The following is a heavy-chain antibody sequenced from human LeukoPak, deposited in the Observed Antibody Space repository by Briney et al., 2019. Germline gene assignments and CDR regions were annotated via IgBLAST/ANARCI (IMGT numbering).Heavy chain of an antibody. D-gene: IGHD2-2*02. V-gene: IGHV1-2*02. CDR3: ARDAEVCSSTSCYRYYYYGMDV. CDR2: INPNSGGT. J-gene: IGHJ6*02. CDR1: GYTFTGYY. Sequence: GASVKVSCKASGYTFTGYYMHWVRQAPGQGLEWMGWINPNSGGTNYAQKFQGRVTMTRDTSISTAYMELSRLRSDDTAVYYCARDAEVCSSTSCYRYYYYGMDVWGRGTTVTVSS.